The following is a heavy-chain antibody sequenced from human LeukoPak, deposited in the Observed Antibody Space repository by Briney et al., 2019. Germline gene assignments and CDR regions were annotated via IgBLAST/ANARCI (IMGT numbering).Heavy chain of an antibody. Sequence: SETLSLTCTVSGGSIRSSSFYWGWIRQPPGKGLEWIGNIDSRGKTYSDSSLNSRVTISIDTSKNQFSLRLNSVTAADTAVYYCARDEVLFYAFDTWGQGTVVTVSS. J-gene: IGHJ3*02. V-gene: IGHV4-39*07. CDR3: ARDEVLFYAFDT. CDR1: GGSIRSSSFY. CDR2: IDSRGKT. D-gene: IGHD2-21*01.